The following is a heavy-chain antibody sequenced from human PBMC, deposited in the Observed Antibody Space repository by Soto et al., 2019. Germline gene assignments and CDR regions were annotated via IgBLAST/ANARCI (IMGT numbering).Heavy chain of an antibody. J-gene: IGHJ4*02. CDR3: AHCRGGVASF. V-gene: IGHV2-5*02. CDR2: VYWDDDK. CDR1: GFSLNTRDVG. Sequence: QITLNESGPALVKPTQTLTLTCTFSGFSLNTRDVGVGWIRQPPGKALEWLGVVYWDDDKTYSPSLKSRLTITKDNPKNQVVLRMTKMAPVDTATYYCAHCRGGVASFWGQGTLVTVSS. D-gene: IGHD3-16*01.